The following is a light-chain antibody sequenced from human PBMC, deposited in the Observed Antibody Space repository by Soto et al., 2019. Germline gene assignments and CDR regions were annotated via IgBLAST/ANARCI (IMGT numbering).Light chain of an antibody. CDR1: SSNIGAGYH. V-gene: IGLV1-40*01. CDR3: QTYDKNLGGWM. CDR2: GNT. Sequence: QSVLTQPPSVSGAPGQTVTISCPGSSSNIGAGYHVHWYMQLPGKAPKLLIFGNTNRPSGVPDRFSGSRSGSSASLAISGLQAEDEADYYCQTYDKNLGGWMFGGGTKLTVL. J-gene: IGLJ3*02.